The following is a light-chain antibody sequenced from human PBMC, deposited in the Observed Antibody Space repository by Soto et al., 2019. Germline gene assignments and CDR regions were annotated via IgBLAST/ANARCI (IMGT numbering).Light chain of an antibody. V-gene: IGKV1-5*01. CDR3: QQYNTHWT. J-gene: IGKJ1*01. CDR1: QSISIW. Sequence: DIQMTQSPSSLSASVGDRVTITCRASQSISIWLAWYRQKPGKAPNLLISDASNLESGVPSRFSGSGSGTEFTLTISSLQPGDSATYYCQQYNTHWTFGPGTKVEVK. CDR2: DAS.